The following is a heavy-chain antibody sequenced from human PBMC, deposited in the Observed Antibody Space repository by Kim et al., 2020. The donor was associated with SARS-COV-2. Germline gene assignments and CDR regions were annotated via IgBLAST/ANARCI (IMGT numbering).Heavy chain of an antibody. CDR2: TYYRSKWFN. CDR1: GDTVSSNSAV. J-gene: IGHJ4*02. D-gene: IGHD3-9*01. Sequence: SQTLSLTCAISGDTVSSNSAVWSWIRQSPSRGLEWLGRTYYRSKWFNEYAASVKSRITINADTSKNQYSLRLNSVSPEDTAVYYCVFRFDYWGQGILVTVSS. V-gene: IGHV6-1*01. CDR3: VFRFDY.